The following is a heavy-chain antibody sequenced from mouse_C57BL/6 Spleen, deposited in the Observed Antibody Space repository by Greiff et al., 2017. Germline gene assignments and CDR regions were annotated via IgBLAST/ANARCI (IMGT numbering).Heavy chain of an antibody. V-gene: IGHV5-17*01. Sequence: EVKLMESGGGLVKPGGSLKLSCAASGFTFSDYGMHWVRQAPEKGLEWVAYISSGSSTIYYADTVKGRFTISRDNANNTLCLQMTSLRSEDTAMYYCARIYYGSSYERVYYAMDYWGQGTSVTVSS. CDR1: GFTFSDYG. D-gene: IGHD1-1*01. CDR2: ISSGSSTI. CDR3: ARIYYGSSYERVYYAMDY. J-gene: IGHJ4*01.